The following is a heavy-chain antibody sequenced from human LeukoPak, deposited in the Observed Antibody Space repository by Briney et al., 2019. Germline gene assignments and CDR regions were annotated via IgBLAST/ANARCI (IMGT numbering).Heavy chain of an antibody. CDR3: ARGEFARGALFDY. Sequence: GGSLRLSCAASGFTFSSYGMHWVRQAPGKGLEWVAAIWYDGSIQYYADSVKGRFTISRDNAKNSLYLQMSNLRAEDTAVYYCARGEFARGALFDYWGQGTLVSVSS. V-gene: IGHV3-33*01. CDR1: GFTFSSYG. D-gene: IGHD3-10*01. J-gene: IGHJ4*02. CDR2: IWYDGSIQ.